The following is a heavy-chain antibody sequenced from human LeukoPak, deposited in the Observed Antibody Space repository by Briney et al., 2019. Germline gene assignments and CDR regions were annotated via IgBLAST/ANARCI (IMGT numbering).Heavy chain of an antibody. CDR1: GYSISSGYY. V-gene: IGHV4-38-2*02. D-gene: IGHD3-10*01. CDR3: ARRAVRGVIGY. Sequence: SETLSLTCTVSGYSISSGYYWGWIRQPPGKGLEWIGSIYHSGSTYYNPSLKSRVTISVDTSKNQFSLKLSSVTAADTAVYYCARRAVRGVIGYWGQGTLVTVSS. CDR2: IYHSGST. J-gene: IGHJ4*02.